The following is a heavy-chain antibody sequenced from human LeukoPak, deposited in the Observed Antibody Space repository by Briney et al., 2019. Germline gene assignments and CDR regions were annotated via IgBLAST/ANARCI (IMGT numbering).Heavy chain of an antibody. CDR2: INPNSGGT. D-gene: IGHD5-24*01. CDR1: GYTFTGYY. CDR3: ARVMATITGSWFDP. Sequence: ASVKVSCKASGYTFTGYYMHWVRQAPGQGLEWMGWINPNSGGTNYAQKFQGRVTMTRDTSISTAYMELSRLRSDDTAVYYCARVMATITGSWFDPWGQGTLVTVSS. J-gene: IGHJ5*02. V-gene: IGHV1-2*02.